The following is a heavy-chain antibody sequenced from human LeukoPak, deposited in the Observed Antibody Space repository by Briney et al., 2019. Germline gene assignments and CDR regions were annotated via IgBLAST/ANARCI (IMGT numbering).Heavy chain of an antibody. CDR2: GFYSGSA. Sequence: NPSETLSLTCTVSGGSISGSSYYWAWIRQPPGKGLEWIGSGFYSGSAYYNPSLKSRVTISVDTSKNQFSLNLSSVTAADTAVYYCARLRGAMTPVTSDFDYWGQGTLVTVSS. V-gene: IGHV4-39*01. J-gene: IGHJ4*02. CDR1: GGSISGSSYY. D-gene: IGHD4-17*01. CDR3: ARLRGAMTPVTSDFDY.